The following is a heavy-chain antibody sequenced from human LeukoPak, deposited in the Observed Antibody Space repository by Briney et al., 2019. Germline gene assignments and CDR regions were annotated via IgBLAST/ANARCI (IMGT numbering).Heavy chain of an antibody. CDR2: ISGSGGST. V-gene: IGHV3-23*01. CDR1: EFTFSSYG. J-gene: IGHJ6*02. Sequence: GGSLRLSCAASEFTFSSYGMSWVRQAPGKGLEWVSGISGSGGSTYYADSVKGRFTISRDNSKNTLYLQMNSLSAEDTAVYYCAKDLSPLYYYYGMDVWGQGTTVTVSS. CDR3: AKDLSPLYYYYGMDV.